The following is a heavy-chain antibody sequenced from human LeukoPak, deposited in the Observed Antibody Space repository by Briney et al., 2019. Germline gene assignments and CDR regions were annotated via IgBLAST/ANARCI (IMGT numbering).Heavy chain of an antibody. CDR3: ASAIVGATSGDY. J-gene: IGHJ4*02. Sequence: PSETLSLTCAVYGGSFSGCYWSWIRQPPGKGLEWIGEINHSGSANYNPSLKSRVTISVDTSKNQFSLKLSSVTAADTAVYYCASAIVGATSGDYWGQGTLVTVSS. V-gene: IGHV4-34*01. CDR2: INHSGSA. D-gene: IGHD1-26*01. CDR1: GGSFSGCY.